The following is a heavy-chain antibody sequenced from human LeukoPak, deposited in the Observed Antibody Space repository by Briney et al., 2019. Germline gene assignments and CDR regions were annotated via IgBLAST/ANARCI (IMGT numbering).Heavy chain of an antibody. D-gene: IGHD3-10*01. CDR3: AKEVTYGGAAFDV. Sequence: GGSLRLSCAASGFTFSSYWMHWVRQAPGKGLEWISYISSTRPTIYYADSVKGRFTIPRDDAKSSLYLQMNSLRVEDTAVYYCAKEVTYGGAAFDVWGQGTTVTVSS. V-gene: IGHV3-48*01. CDR2: ISSTRPTI. CDR1: GFTFSSYW. J-gene: IGHJ3*01.